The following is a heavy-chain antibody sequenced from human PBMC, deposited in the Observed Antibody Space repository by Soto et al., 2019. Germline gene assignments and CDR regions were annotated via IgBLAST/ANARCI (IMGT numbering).Heavy chain of an antibody. D-gene: IGHD1-7*01. Sequence: HPGGSLRLSCAASGFTFSSYAMSWVRQAPGKGLEWVSAISGSGGSTYYADSVKGRFTISRDNSKNTLYLQMNSLRAEDTAVYYCAKGAIDPVWDYASYYYYYGMDVWGQGTTVTVSS. CDR3: AKGAIDPVWDYASYYYYYGMDV. CDR2: ISGSGGST. CDR1: GFTFSSYA. J-gene: IGHJ6*02. V-gene: IGHV3-23*01.